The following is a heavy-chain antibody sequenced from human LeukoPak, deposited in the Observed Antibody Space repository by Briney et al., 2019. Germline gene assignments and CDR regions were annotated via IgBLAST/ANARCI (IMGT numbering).Heavy chain of an antibody. CDR3: ARDHLKDYGGNFRAFDI. V-gene: IGHV4-4*02. J-gene: IGHJ3*02. D-gene: IGHD4-23*01. Sequence: SETLSLTCAVSGGXISSNNCWNWVRQPPGKGLEWIGEIYHSGRTNYNPPLKSRVTISVDKSRSQFSLKLSSVTAADTAVYYCARDHLKDYGGNFRAFDIWGQGTMVTVSS. CDR2: IYHSGRT. CDR1: GGXISSNNC.